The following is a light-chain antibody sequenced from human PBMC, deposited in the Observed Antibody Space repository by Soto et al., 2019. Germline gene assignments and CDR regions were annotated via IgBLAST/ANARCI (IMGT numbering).Light chain of an antibody. CDR2: GNN. Sequence: QSMLTQPPSVSGAPGQRVTISCTGSSSNIGAGYDVHWYQQLPGIAPKLLIYGNNNRPSGVPDRFSGSKSGTSASLAITGLQAEDEADYYCQSYDSSLSGWVFGGGTKLTVL. V-gene: IGLV1-40*01. J-gene: IGLJ3*02. CDR1: SSNIGAGYD. CDR3: QSYDSSLSGWV.